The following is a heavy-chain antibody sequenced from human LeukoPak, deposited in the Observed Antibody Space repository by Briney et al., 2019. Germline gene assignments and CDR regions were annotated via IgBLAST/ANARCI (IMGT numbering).Heavy chain of an antibody. D-gene: IGHD3-3*01. Sequence: GGSLRLSCAASGFTFYSYWMTLVRQAPGKGLEWVANIKHEGSEKYYVDSVKGRFTISRDNAKNSLYLQMNSLRAEDTAIYYCARLRFLASDYWGQGTLVTVSS. V-gene: IGHV3-7*01. CDR1: GFTFYSYW. CDR3: ARLRFLASDY. CDR2: IKHEGSEK. J-gene: IGHJ4*02.